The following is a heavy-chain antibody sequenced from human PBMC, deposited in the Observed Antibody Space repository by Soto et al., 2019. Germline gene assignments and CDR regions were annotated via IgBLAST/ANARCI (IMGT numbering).Heavy chain of an antibody. Sequence: PSEILSLTCAVYGGSFSGYYWSWIRQPPGKGLEWIGEINHSGSTNYNPSLKSRVTISVDTSKNQFSLKLSSVTAADTAVYYCASVLAGTTFSSYFYTLARGDATPVTV. CDR3: ASVLAGTTFSSYFYTLA. J-gene: IGHJ6*03. V-gene: IGHV4-34*01. D-gene: IGHD1-1*01. CDR1: GGSFSGYY. CDR2: INHSGST.